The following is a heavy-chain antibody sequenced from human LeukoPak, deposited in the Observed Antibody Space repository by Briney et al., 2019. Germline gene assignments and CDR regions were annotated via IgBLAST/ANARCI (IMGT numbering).Heavy chain of an antibody. V-gene: IGHV3-7*01. CDR2: INQDGSDT. CDR1: GFTFSTYW. Sequence: PGGSLRLSCAASGFTFSTYWMSWVRQAPGKGLEWVANINQDGSDTNHVNSVKGRFTISRDNAKNSLYLQMNSLRVEDTAVYYCASASSGWYGGNYWGQGTLVTVSS. CDR3: ASASSGWYGGNY. J-gene: IGHJ4*02. D-gene: IGHD6-19*01.